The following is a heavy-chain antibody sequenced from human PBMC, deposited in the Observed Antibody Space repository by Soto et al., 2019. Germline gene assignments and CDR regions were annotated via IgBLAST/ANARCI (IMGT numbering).Heavy chain of an antibody. Sequence: ASVKVSCKASGYTFTGYYMHWVRQAPGQGLEWMGWINPNSGGTNYAQKFQGWVTMTRDTSISTAYMELSRLRSDDTAVYYCARAGELTSDAFDIWGQGTMVTVSS. CDR3: ARAGELTSDAFDI. J-gene: IGHJ3*02. CDR1: GYTFTGYY. V-gene: IGHV1-2*04. CDR2: INPNSGGT. D-gene: IGHD1-26*01.